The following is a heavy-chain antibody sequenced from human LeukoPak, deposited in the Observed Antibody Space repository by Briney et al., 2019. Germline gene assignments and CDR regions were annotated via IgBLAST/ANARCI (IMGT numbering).Heavy chain of an antibody. CDR3: EKGDYSFDY. V-gene: IGHV3-48*02. J-gene: IGHJ4*02. CDR1: GFSFSDYT. Sequence: PGGSLRLSCAVSGFSFSDYTMNWVRQAPGKRLEWVSYISKSSSTMYYADSVKGRFTISRDNAKNSLYLQMNSLRDEDTAVYYCEKGDYSFDYWGQGTLVTVSS. CDR2: ISKSSSTM.